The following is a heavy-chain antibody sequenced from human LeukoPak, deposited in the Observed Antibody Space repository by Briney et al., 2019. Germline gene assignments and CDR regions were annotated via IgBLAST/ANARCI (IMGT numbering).Heavy chain of an antibody. CDR3: AREGSYHSFDY. J-gene: IGHJ4*02. D-gene: IGHD1-26*01. V-gene: IGHV4-34*01. Sequence: KPSETLSLTCTVSGGSISSYYWSWIRQPPGKGLEWIGEINHSGSTNYNPSLKSRVTISVDTSKNQFSLKLSSVTAADTAVYYCAREGSYHSFDYWGQGTLVTVSS. CDR1: GGSISSYY. CDR2: INHSGST.